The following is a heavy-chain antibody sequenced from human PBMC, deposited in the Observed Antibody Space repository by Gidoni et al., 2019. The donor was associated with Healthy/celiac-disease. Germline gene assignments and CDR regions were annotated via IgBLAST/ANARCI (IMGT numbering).Heavy chain of an antibody. D-gene: IGHD2-2*01. CDR1: GFPFRSYG. J-gene: IGHJ4*02. CDR2: ISYDGSNK. CDR3: AKDSNHIVVVPAALDY. Sequence: QVQLVESGGGVVQPGRSLRLSCGAFGFPFRSYGMHWVRQAPGKGLEWVAVISYDGSNKYYADSVKGRFTISRDNSKNTLYLQMNSLRAEDTAVYYCAKDSNHIVVVPAALDYWGQGTLVTVSS. V-gene: IGHV3-30*18.